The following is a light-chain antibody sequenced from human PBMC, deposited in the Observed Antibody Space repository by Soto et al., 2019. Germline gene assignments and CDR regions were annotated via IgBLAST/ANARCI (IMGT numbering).Light chain of an antibody. CDR2: AAS. Sequence: DIQMTQSPSSLSASLGDRVTITCRASQRISSYLNWYQHKPGRAPKLLIYAASSLQSGVPSRFSGSGSGTDFTLTISSLQPEDFATYYCQQSYSTPITFGQGTRLEI. J-gene: IGKJ5*01. V-gene: IGKV1-39*01. CDR1: QRISSY. CDR3: QQSYSTPIT.